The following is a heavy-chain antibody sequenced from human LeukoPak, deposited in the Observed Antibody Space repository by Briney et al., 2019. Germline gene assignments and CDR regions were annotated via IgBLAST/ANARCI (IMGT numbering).Heavy chain of an antibody. D-gene: IGHD2-15*01. CDR2: ISSSSSYI. CDR1: GFTFSSYS. CDR3: ARESETGDIVVVVAADDPRNAFDI. Sequence: GGSLRLSCAASGFTFSSYSMNWVSRAPGKGLEWVSSISSSSSYIYYADSVKGRFTISRDNAKNSLYLQMNSLRAEDTAEYYCARESETGDIVVVVAADDPRNAFDIWGQGTMVTVSS. V-gene: IGHV3-21*01. J-gene: IGHJ3*02.